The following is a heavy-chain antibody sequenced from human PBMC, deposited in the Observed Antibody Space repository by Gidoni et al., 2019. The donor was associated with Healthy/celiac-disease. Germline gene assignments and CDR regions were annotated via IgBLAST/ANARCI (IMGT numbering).Heavy chain of an antibody. V-gene: IGHV3-30*18. CDR1: GFTFSSYG. CDR3: AKDLSDYDDDFGYMDV. CDR2: ISYDGSNK. J-gene: IGHJ6*03. D-gene: IGHD4-17*01. Sequence: QVQLVEPGGGVVQSGRSLRLSCAASGFTFSSYGMHWVRQAPGKGLEWVAVISYDGSNKYYADSVKGRFTISRDNSKNTLYLQMNSLRAEDTAVYYCAKDLSDYDDDFGYMDVWGKGTTVTVSS.